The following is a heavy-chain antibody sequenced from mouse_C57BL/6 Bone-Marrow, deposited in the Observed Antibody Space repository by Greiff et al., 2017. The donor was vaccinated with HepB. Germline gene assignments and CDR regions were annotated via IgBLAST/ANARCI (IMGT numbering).Heavy chain of an antibody. V-gene: IGHV1-59*01. Sequence: VQLQQPGAELVRPGTSVKLSCKASGYTFTSYWMHWVKQRPGQGLEWIGVIDPSDSYTNYNQKFKGKATLTVDTSSSTAYMQLSSLTSEDSAVYYCARVDGYWYFDVWGTGTTVTVSS. CDR3: ARVDGYWYFDV. CDR1: GYTFTSYW. CDR2: IDPSDSYT. J-gene: IGHJ1*03. D-gene: IGHD2-3*01.